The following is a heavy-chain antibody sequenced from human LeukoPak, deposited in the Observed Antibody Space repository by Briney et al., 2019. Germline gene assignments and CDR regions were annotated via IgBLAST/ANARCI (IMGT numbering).Heavy chain of an antibody. CDR1: GGSNSSGGYS. Sequence: PSETLSLTCAVSGGSNSSGGYSWSWIRQPPGKGLEWIGYIYHSGSTYYNPSLKSRVTISVDRSKNQFSLKLSSVTAADTAVYYCARDIPWRGGFDPWGQGTLVTVSS. CDR3: ARDIPWRGGFDP. D-gene: IGHD3-16*01. CDR2: IYHSGST. J-gene: IGHJ5*02. V-gene: IGHV4-30-2*01.